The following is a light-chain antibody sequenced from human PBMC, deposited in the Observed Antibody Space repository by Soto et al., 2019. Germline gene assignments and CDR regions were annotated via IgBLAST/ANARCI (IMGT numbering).Light chain of an antibody. Sequence: QSALTQPPSTSGSPGQSVTISCTGTSSDVGDYDYVSWYQQHPGKAPKLMIYEVNKRPSGVPDRFSGSKSGNTASLTVSGRHAEEEDDYHCSSYAGSNNLVFGGGTKLTVL. CDR3: SSYAGSNNLV. CDR1: SSDVGDYDY. J-gene: IGLJ2*01. CDR2: EVN. V-gene: IGLV2-8*01.